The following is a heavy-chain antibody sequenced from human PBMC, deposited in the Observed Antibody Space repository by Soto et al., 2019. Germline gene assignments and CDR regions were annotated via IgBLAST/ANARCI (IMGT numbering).Heavy chain of an antibody. Sequence: GGPLRLSCAASGFTFSNYAINWVRQTPGKGLEWVSVISGSGDFTYYADSVKGRFTISRDNPKNTIYLQMNSLRAEDTAVYYCAKGFYGSGSYYNERAFDSWGQGTLVTVSS. CDR3: AKGFYGSGSYYNERAFDS. J-gene: IGHJ4*02. V-gene: IGHV3-23*01. CDR1: GFTFSNYA. CDR2: ISGSGDFT. D-gene: IGHD3-10*01.